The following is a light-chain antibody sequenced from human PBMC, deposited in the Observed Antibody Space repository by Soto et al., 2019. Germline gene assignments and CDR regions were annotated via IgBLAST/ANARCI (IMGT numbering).Light chain of an antibody. V-gene: IGKV3-15*01. Sequence: EIVMTQSPDTLSVSPGERATLSCRASQSVSSNLAWYQQKPGQAPRLLISGASTRATGIPVRFSGSGSGTEFTLTISSLQSEDFGVYYCQQYINWPETFGQGTKLELK. CDR2: GAS. CDR1: QSVSSN. J-gene: IGKJ2*01. CDR3: QQYINWPET.